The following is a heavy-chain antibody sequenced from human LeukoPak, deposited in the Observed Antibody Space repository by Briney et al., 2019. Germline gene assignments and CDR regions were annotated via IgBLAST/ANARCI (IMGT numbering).Heavy chain of an antibody. V-gene: IGHV4-4*02. CDR3: ARGVMEGSYAFDI. Sequence: PSETLSLTCAVSGGSISSSNWWSWVRQPPGKGLEWIGEVYHSGSTNYNPSLKSRVTMSVDKSKNQFSLKLNSVTPEDTAVYYCARGVMEGSYAFDIWGQGTMVTVSS. CDR1: GGSISSSNW. D-gene: IGHD2-21*01. J-gene: IGHJ3*02. CDR2: VYHSGST.